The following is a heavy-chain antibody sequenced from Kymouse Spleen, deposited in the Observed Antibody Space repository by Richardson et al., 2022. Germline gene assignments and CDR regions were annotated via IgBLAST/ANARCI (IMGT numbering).Heavy chain of an antibody. CDR1: GFTFSSYG. D-gene: IGHD1-7*01. Sequence: QVQLVESGGGVVQPGRSLRLSCAASGFTFSSYGMHWVRQAPGKGLEWVAVIWYDGSNKYYADSVKGRFTISRDNSKNTLYLQMNSLRAEDTAVYYCARRSGNWNYDWFDPWGQGTLVTVSS. J-gene: IGHJ5*02. V-gene: IGHV3-33*01. CDR2: IWYDGSNK. CDR3: ARRSGNWNYDWFDP.